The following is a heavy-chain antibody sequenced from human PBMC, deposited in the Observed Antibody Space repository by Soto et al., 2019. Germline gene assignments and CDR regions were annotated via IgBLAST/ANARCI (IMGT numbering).Heavy chain of an antibody. V-gene: IGHV1-2*04. J-gene: IGHJ6*03. D-gene: IGHD6-19*01. CDR2: INPNSGGT. Sequence: QVQLVQSGAEVKKPGASVKVSCKASGYTFTGYYMHWVRQAPGQGLEWMGWINPNSGGTNYAQKFQGWVTMTRDTPISTAYMERKKLGPDDTAVYYCARGGSNDNLYSSGAPDYYYYMDIWCKGTTVTVSS. CDR1: GYTFTGYY. CDR3: ARGGSNDNLYSSGAPDYYYYMDI.